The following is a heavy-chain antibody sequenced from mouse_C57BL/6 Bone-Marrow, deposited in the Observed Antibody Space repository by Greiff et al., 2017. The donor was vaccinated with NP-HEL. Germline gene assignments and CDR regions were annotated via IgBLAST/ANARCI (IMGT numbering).Heavy chain of an antibody. V-gene: IGHV7-1*01. CDR3: ARDVYAMDY. Sequence: EVKLVESGGGLVQPGRSLRLSCATSGFTFSDFYMEWVRQAPGKGLEWIAASRNKANDYTTEYSASVKGRFIVSRDTSQSILYLQMNALGAEDTAIDYFARDVYAMDYWGQGTSVTVSS. CDR1: GFTFSDFY. CDR2: SRNKANDYTT. J-gene: IGHJ4*01.